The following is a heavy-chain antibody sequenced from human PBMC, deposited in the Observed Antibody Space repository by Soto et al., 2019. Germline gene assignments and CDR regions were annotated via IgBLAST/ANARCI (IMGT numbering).Heavy chain of an antibody. CDR1: GFTFSGYA. CDR3: AKDPRGYSYRDWFDP. Sequence: QAGGSLRLSCAASGFTFSGYAMSWVRQAPGKGLEWVSAISGSGGSTYYADSVKGRFTISRDNSKNTLYLQMNSLRAEDTAVYYCAKDPRGYSYRDWFDPWGQGTLVTVSS. CDR2: ISGSGGST. V-gene: IGHV3-23*01. D-gene: IGHD5-18*01. J-gene: IGHJ5*02.